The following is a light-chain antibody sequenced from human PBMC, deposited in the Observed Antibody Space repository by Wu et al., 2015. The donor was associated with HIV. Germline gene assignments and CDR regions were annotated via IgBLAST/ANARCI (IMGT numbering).Light chain of an antibody. Sequence: EVVMTQSPVTLSVSPGERATLACRASESVGGDVAWYQQKPGQAPRLLIYGAVTRPTGIPARFRGSGSGTEFTLTFTSMESEDSAIYFCQQYNHWPLTFGAGTKVEIK. CDR1: ESVGGD. CDR3: QQYNHWPLT. J-gene: IGKJ4*01. CDR2: GAV. V-gene: IGKV3-15*01.